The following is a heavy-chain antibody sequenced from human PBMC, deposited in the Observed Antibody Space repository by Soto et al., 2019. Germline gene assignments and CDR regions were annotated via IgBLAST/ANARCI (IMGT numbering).Heavy chain of an antibody. J-gene: IGHJ5*02. V-gene: IGHV4-34*01. Sequence: SETLSLTCAVYGGSFSGYYWSWIRQPPGKGLEWIGEINHSGSTNYNPSLKSRVTTSVDTSKNQFSLKLSSVTAADTAVYYCARGSTSWPEVWFDPWGQGTLVTVSS. CDR3: ARGSTSWPEVWFDP. CDR2: INHSGST. D-gene: IGHD2-2*01. CDR1: GGSFSGYY.